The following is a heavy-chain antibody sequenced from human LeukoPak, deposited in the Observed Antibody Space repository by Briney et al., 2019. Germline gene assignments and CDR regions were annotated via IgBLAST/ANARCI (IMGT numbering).Heavy chain of an antibody. D-gene: IGHD3-3*02. V-gene: IGHV4-59*12. CDR1: GGFISSYY. Sequence: SETLSLTCTVSGGFISSYYRSWIRQPPGKGLEWIGYIHYRGSTNYNPSLRSRVTMSVDTSKNQFSLKLSSVIAADTAVYYCARNLAFWGQGTLVTVSS. CDR2: IHYRGST. J-gene: IGHJ4*02. CDR3: ARNLAF.